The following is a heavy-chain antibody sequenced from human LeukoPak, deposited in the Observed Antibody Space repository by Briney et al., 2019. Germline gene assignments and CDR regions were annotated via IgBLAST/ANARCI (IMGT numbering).Heavy chain of an antibody. V-gene: IGHV3-64*01. D-gene: IGHD6-19*01. CDR1: GFTFSSYA. J-gene: IGHJ4*02. Sequence: PGGSLRLSCAASGFTFSSYAMHWVRQAPGKGLEYVSAISSNGGSTYYANSVKGRFTISRDNSNNTLYLQMGSLRAEDMAVYYCARDPPITVTARLDYWGQGTLITVSS. CDR3: ARDPPITVTARLDY. CDR2: ISSNGGST.